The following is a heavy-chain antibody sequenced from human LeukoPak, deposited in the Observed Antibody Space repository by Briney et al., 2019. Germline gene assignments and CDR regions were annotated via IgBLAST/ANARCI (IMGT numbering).Heavy chain of an antibody. J-gene: IGHJ4*02. V-gene: IGHV3-48*03. CDR3: ARVPNYCSGGSCYSHPSDY. CDR2: ISSSGSTI. Sequence: GGSLRLSCAASGFTFSSYEMNWVRQAPGKGLEWVSYISSSGSTIYYADSVKGRLTISRDNAKNSLYLQMNSLRAEDTALYHCARVPNYCSGGSCYSHPSDYWGQGTLVTVSS. CDR1: GFTFSSYE. D-gene: IGHD2-15*01.